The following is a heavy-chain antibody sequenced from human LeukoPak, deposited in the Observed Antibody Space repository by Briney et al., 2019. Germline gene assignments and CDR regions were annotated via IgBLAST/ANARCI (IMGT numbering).Heavy chain of an antibody. V-gene: IGHV4-59*01. D-gene: IGHD3-3*01. Sequence: SETLSLTCTVPGGSISSYYWSWIRQPPGKGLEWIGYIYYSGSTNYNPSLKSRVTISVDTSKNQFSLKLSSVTAADTAVYYCARGNYDFWSGYAGPKYYMDVWGKGTTVTVSS. CDR2: IYYSGST. CDR1: GGSISSYY. J-gene: IGHJ6*03. CDR3: ARGNYDFWSGYAGPKYYMDV.